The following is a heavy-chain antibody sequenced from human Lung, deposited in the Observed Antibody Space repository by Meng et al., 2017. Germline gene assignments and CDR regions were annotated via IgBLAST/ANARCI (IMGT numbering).Heavy chain of an antibody. CDR3: ARGPTTMAHDFDY. D-gene: IGHD4-11*01. CDR2: INHSGST. V-gene: IGHV4-34*01. Sequence: QAEPPQGGAGLLELSETLSLPCVVSGGSFSDYYWSWIRQPPGKGLEWIGEINHSGSTNYNPSLESRATISVDTSQNNLSLKLSSVTAADSAVYYCARGPTTMAHDFDYWGQGTLVTVSS. CDR1: GGSFSDYY. J-gene: IGHJ4*02.